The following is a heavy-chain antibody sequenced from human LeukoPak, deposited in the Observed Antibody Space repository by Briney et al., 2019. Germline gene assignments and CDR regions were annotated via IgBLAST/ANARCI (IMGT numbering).Heavy chain of an antibody. J-gene: IGHJ6*04. D-gene: IGHD3-10*02. V-gene: IGHV3-48*04. CDR3: AELGITMIGGV. Sequence: GGSLRLAWAASGFTFSSYSMNWVRQAPGKGLEWVSYISSSGSTIYYADSVKGRFTISRDNAKNSLYLQMNSLRAEDTAVYYCAELGITMIGGVWGKGTTVTISS. CDR2: ISSSGSTI. CDR1: GFTFSSYS.